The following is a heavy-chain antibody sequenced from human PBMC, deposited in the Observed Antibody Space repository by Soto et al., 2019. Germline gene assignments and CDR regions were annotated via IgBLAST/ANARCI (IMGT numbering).Heavy chain of an antibody. CDR2: INPNSGGT. CDR3: ARVGVELGYYGSGSYYDFDY. Sequence: ASVKVSCKASGYTFTGYYMHWVRQAPGQGLEWMGWINPNSGGTNYAQKFQGRVTMTGDTSISTAYMELSRLRSDDTAVYYCARVGVELGYYGSGSYYDFDYWGQGTLVTVSS. D-gene: IGHD3-10*01. V-gene: IGHV1-2*02. CDR1: GYTFTGYY. J-gene: IGHJ4*02.